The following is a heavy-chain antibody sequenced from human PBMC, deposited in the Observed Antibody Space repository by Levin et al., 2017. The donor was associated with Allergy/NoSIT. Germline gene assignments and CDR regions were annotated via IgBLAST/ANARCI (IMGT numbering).Heavy chain of an antibody. Sequence: GGSLRLSCAASGFTFSSYAMHWVRQAPGKGLEWVAVISYDGSNKYYADSVKGRFTISRDNSKNTLYLQMNSLRAEDTAVYYCARDQGGYYDSSGYYYVGFLDYWGQGTLVTVSS. CDR3: ARDQGGYYDSSGYYYVGFLDY. CDR1: GFTFSSYA. J-gene: IGHJ4*02. CDR2: ISYDGSNK. V-gene: IGHV3-30-3*01. D-gene: IGHD3-22*01.